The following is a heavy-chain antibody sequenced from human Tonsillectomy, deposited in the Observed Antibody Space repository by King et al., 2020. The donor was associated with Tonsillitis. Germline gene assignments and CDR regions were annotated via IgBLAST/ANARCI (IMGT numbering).Heavy chain of an antibody. CDR1: GDSISSGDYY. Sequence: QLQESGPGLVKPSQTLSLTCNVSGDSISSGDYYWSWIRQPPGKGLEWIGYIYYSGSTYNNPSLRSRVAISVDTSKNQFSLKLSSVTAADTAVYYCARVLVVVPAAKPDFDYWGQGTLVTVSS. V-gene: IGHV4-30-4*01. CDR2: IYYSGST. CDR3: ARVLVVVPAAKPDFDY. J-gene: IGHJ4*02. D-gene: IGHD2-2*01.